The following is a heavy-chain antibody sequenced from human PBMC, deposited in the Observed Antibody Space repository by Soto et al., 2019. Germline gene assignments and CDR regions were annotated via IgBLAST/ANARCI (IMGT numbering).Heavy chain of an antibody. V-gene: IGHV1-69*12. CDR1: GGTFSSYT. CDR2: IIPIFGTA. Sequence: QVQLVQSGAEVKKPGSSVTVSCKASGGTFSSYTISWVRQAPGQGLEWMGGIIPIFGTANYAQKFQGRVTITADESTRPAYMELSSLRSEDTAVYYCARGNHRWLQLWYFDLWGRGTLVTAS. D-gene: IGHD5-12*01. J-gene: IGHJ2*01. CDR3: ARGNHRWLQLWYFDL.